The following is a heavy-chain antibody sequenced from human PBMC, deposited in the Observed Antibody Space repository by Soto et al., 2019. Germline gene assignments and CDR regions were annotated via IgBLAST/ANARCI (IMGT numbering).Heavy chain of an antibody. CDR3: ARGRTVRDHDDFDL. J-gene: IGHJ4*02. V-gene: IGHV3-30-3*01. CDR1: GLTFSSYS. Sequence: HPGGSLRLSCAASGLTFSSYSMHWVRQAPGKGLEWVAAMSYDGNSKYFADSVKGRFTIPRDNSKNTLSLQMNSLGAEDSAVYYCARGRTVRDHDDFDLWGQGTLVTVSS. D-gene: IGHD2-21*01. CDR2: MSYDGNSK.